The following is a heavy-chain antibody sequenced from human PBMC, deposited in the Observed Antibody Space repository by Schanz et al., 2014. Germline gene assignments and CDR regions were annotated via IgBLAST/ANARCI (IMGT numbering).Heavy chain of an antibody. Sequence: DVQLLESGGGLVQPGGSLRLSCAASGFSVGNKYMNWVRQAPGKGPEWVSAISGSGGSTYYADSVKGRFTISRDNSKNTLYLQMNSLRAEDTAVYYCAKGRFGELSAFDIWGQGTMVTVSS. J-gene: IGHJ3*02. CDR2: ISGSGGST. CDR3: AKGRFGELSAFDI. V-gene: IGHV3-23*01. CDR1: GFSVGNKY. D-gene: IGHD3-10*01.